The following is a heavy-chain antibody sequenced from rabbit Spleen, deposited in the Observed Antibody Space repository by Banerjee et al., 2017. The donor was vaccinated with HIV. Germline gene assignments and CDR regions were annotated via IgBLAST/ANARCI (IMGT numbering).Heavy chain of an antibody. CDR2: IDTNNGDT. CDR1: GFSFSSNW. D-gene: IGHD1-1*01. V-gene: IGHV1S45*01. J-gene: IGHJ4*01. Sequence: LEESGGGLVKPGGTLTLTCTVSGFSFSSNWICWVRQAPGKGLEWIACIDTNNGDTDYANWPKGRFTISRTSSTSVTLQMTSLTAADTATYFCARDDVGSGAYWFDLWGPGTLVTVS. CDR3: ARDDVGSGAYWFDL.